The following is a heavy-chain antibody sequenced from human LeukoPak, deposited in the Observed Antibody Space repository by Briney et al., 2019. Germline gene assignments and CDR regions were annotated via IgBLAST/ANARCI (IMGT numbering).Heavy chain of an antibody. CDR2: IYYSGST. V-gene: IGHV4-39*07. CDR1: GGSISSSSYY. J-gene: IGHJ4*02. D-gene: IGHD3-16*02. CDR3: ASVRLGSFDY. Sequence: SETLSLTCTVSGGSISSSSYYWGWIRQPPGEGLEWIGSIYYSGSTYYNPSLKSRVTISVDTSKNQFSLKLSSVTAADTAVYYCASVRLGSFDYWGQGTLVTVSS.